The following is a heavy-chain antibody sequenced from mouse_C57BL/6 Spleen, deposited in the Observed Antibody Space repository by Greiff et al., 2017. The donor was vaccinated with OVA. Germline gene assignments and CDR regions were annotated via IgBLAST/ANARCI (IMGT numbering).Heavy chain of an antibody. D-gene: IGHD2-4*01. CDR3: ARNYDGGAMDY. CDR2: ISSGGSYT. V-gene: IGHV5-6*01. J-gene: IGHJ4*01. CDR1: GFTFSSYG. Sequence: EVKVVESGGDLVKPGGSLKLSCAASGFTFSSYGMSWVRQTPDKRLEWVATISSGGSYTYYPDSVKGRFTISRDNAKNTLYLQMSRLKSEDTAMYYCARNYDGGAMDYWGQGTSVTVSS.